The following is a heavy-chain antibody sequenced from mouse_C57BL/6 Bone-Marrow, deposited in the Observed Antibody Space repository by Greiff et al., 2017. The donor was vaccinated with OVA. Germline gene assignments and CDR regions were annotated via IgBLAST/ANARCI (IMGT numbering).Heavy chain of an antibody. V-gene: IGHV5-6*01. Sequence: EVKLMESGGDLVKPGGSLKLSCAASGFTFSSYGMSWVRQTPDKRLERVATISSGGSYTYYPDSVKGRFTISRDNAKNTLYLQMSSLKSEDTAMYYCARHHYYGSSYGYWGQGTTLTVSS. D-gene: IGHD1-1*01. CDR2: ISSGGSYT. J-gene: IGHJ2*01. CDR3: ARHHYYGSSYGY. CDR1: GFTFSSYG.